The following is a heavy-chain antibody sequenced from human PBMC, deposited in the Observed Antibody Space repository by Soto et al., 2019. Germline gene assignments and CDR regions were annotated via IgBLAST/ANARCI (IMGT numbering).Heavy chain of an antibody. CDR3: AAVGGPGGDYYYGMDV. V-gene: IGHV1-58*02. Sequence: QMQLVQSGPEVKKPGTSVKVSCKASGFTFTSSAMHWVRQARGQRLEWIGWIVVGSGNTNYAQKFQERVTITRAMATSTDYMELSSQSSEDTAVYYCAAVGGPGGDYYYGMDVWGQGTTVTVSS. CDR2: IVVGSGNT. CDR1: GFTFTSSA. D-gene: IGHD3-10*01. J-gene: IGHJ6*02.